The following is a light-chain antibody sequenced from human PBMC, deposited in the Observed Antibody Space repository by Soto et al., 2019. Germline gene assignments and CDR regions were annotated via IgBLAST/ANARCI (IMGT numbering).Light chain of an antibody. CDR3: QLYGISPH. Sequence: IVLTQSPGTLSLSPGERGILSCRTSQTLNSPYLAWYQQKPGQAPRLLISGASTRATGIPDRFSGSASGTDFTLTINRLEPEDFAVYYCQLYGISPHFGQGTRLEIK. V-gene: IGKV3-20*01. J-gene: IGKJ5*01. CDR2: GAS. CDR1: QTLNSPY.